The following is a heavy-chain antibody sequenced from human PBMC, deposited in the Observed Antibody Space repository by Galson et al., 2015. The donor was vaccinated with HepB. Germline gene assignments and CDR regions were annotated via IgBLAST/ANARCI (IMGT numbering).Heavy chain of an antibody. V-gene: IGHV3-74*01. D-gene: IGHD1-26*01. CDR1: GFTFSRYW. CDR2: INTDGRTT. Sequence: SLRLSCAASGFTFSRYWMHWVRQAPGKGLVWVSRINTDGRTTNYADSVKGRFTISRDNAKNTLYLQMNSLRADDTAVYYCGPDYSGNYAYAFDIWGQGTMVTVSP. J-gene: IGHJ3*02. CDR3: GPDYSGNYAYAFDI.